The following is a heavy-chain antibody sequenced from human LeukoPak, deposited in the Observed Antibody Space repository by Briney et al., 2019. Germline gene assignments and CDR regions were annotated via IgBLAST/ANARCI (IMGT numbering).Heavy chain of an antibody. J-gene: IGHJ4*02. D-gene: IGHD3-22*01. CDR1: GGSFSDYF. Sequence: SETLSLTCAVYGGSFSDYFWGWIRQPPGKGLEWIGRIYYSGTTFYNPSLKSRVTISLDTSKNQFSLKLSSVTAADTAVYYCARDHYYDSSGNMYWGQGALVTVSS. V-gene: IGHV4-34*01. CDR3: ARDHYYDSSGNMY. CDR2: IYYSGTT.